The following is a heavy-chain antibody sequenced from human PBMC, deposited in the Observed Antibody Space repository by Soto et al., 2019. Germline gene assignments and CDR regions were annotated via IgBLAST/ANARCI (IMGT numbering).Heavy chain of an antibody. D-gene: IGHD1-26*01. Sequence: GSLRLSCSASGFTFSSYAMHLVRQAPGKGLEYVSAISSNGGSTYYADSVKGRFTISRDNSKNTLYLQMSSLRAEDTAVYYCVKGHSYSDYGMDVWGQGTTVTVSS. CDR1: GFTFSSYA. CDR3: VKGHSYSDYGMDV. V-gene: IGHV3-64D*08. CDR2: ISSNGGST. J-gene: IGHJ6*02.